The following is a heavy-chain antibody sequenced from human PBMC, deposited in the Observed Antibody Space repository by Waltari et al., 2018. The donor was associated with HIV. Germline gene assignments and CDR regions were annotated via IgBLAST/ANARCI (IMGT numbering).Heavy chain of an antibody. CDR1: GGSISSSSYY. V-gene: IGHV4-39*01. CDR2: IYYSGST. Sequence: QLQLQESGPGLVKPSETLSLTCTVSGGSISSSSYYWGWIRQPPGKGLEGLGSIYYSGSTYYNPSLKSPVTISVDTSNNQFSLKLSSVTAADTAVYYCARQSQYYDFWSGYNKGNWFDPWGQGTLVTVSS. D-gene: IGHD3-3*01. CDR3: ARQSQYYDFWSGYNKGNWFDP. J-gene: IGHJ5*02.